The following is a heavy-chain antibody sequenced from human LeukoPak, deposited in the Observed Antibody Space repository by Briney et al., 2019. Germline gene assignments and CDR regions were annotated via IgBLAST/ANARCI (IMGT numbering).Heavy chain of an antibody. CDR3: ARGRIAAAPDY. J-gene: IGHJ4*02. D-gene: IGHD6-13*01. CDR1: GYTFISYD. CDR2: MNPNRGNT. Sequence: ASVKVSCKASGYTFISYDINWVRQATGQGLEWMGWMNPNRGNTGYTQKFQGRVTMTRDTSMSTAYMELSSLRSEDTAVYYCARGRIAAAPDYWGQGTLVTVSS. V-gene: IGHV1-8*01.